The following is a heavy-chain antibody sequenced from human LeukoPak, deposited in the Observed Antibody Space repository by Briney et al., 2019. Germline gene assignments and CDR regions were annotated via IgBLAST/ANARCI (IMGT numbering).Heavy chain of an antibody. CDR2: IYYSGST. D-gene: IGHD2-15*01. CDR3: ARGGVVVAATNPYYYYYMDV. Sequence: SETLSLTCTVSGVSISSYYWSWLRQPPGKGLEWIGYIYYSGSTNYNPSLKSRVTISVDTSKNQFSLKLSSVTAADTAVYYCARGGVVVAATNPYYYYYMDVWGKGTTVTVSS. V-gene: IGHV4-59*01. J-gene: IGHJ6*03. CDR1: GVSISSYY.